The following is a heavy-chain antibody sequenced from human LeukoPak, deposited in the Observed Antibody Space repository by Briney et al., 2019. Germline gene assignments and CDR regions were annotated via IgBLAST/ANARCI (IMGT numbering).Heavy chain of an antibody. CDR3: ARSLGDD. CDR2: ISDDGSRQ. D-gene: IGHD3-16*01. CDR1: GFTFRSYA. Sequence: GGSLRLSCAASGFTFRSYAMHWVRQAPGKGLEWVAVISDDGSRQHYADFLEGRITISRDNAKDSLYLQMNSLRDEDTAVYYCARSLGDDWGQGTLVTVSS. J-gene: IGHJ4*02. V-gene: IGHV3-30*07.